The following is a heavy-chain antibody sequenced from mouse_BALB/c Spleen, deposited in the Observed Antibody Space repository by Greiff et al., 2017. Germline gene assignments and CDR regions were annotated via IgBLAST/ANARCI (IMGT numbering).Heavy chain of an antibody. D-gene: IGHD1-1*01. J-gene: IGHJ4*01. Sequence: EVKLVESGGGLVQPGGSRKLSCAASGFTFSSFGMHWVRQAPEKGLEWVAYISSGSSTIYYADTVKGRFTISRDNPKNTLFLQMTSLRSEDTAMYYCARAVLPTAYAMDYWGQGTSVTVSS. CDR3: ARAVLPTAYAMDY. CDR2: ISSGSSTI. CDR1: GFTFSSFG. V-gene: IGHV5-17*02.